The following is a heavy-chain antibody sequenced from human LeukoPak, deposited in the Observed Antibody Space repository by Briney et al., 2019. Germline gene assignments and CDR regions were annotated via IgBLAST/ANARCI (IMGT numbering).Heavy chain of an antibody. D-gene: IGHD4-11*01. J-gene: IGHJ6*03. CDR1: GYTFTSYY. Sequence: GASVKVSCKASGYTFTSYYMHWVRQAPGQGLEWMGIINPSGGSTSYAQKFQGRVTMTRDMSTSTVYMELSSLRSEDTAVYYCAREYGNPAGYYYYYMEVWGKGTTVTGSS. CDR3: AREYGNPAGYYYYYMEV. V-gene: IGHV1-46*01. CDR2: INPSGGST.